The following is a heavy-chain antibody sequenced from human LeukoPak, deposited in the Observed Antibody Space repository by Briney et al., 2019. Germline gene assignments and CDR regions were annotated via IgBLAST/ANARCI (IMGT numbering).Heavy chain of an antibody. Sequence: SETLSLTCTVSGGSISSYYWSWIRQPPGKGLEWIGYIYYSGSTNYNPSLKSRVTISVDTSKNQFSLKLSSVTAADTAVYYCARNAYSSGFFFDYWGQGTLVTVSS. D-gene: IGHD6-19*01. V-gene: IGHV4-59*01. CDR1: GGSISSYY. J-gene: IGHJ4*02. CDR2: IYYSGST. CDR3: ARNAYSSGFFFDY.